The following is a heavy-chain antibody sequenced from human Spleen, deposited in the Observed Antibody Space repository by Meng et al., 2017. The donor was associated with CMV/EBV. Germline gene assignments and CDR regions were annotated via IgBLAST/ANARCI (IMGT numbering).Heavy chain of an antibody. CDR3: QAGDSSGYPRFDY. D-gene: IGHD3-22*01. CDR2: INHSGST. Sequence: SETLSLTCAVYGGSFSGYYWSWIRRPPGKGLEWIGEINHSGSTNYNPSLKSRVTISVDTSKNQFSLKLSSVTAADTAVYYCQAGDSSGYPRFDYWGQGTLVTVSS. V-gene: IGHV4-34*01. CDR1: GGSFSGYY. J-gene: IGHJ4*02.